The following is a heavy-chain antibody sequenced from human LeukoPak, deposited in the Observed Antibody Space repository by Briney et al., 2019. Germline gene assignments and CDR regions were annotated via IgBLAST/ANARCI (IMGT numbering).Heavy chain of an antibody. Sequence: GGSLRLSCAASGFTFDDYAMHWVRQAPGKGLEWVSGISWSSGSIGYADSVKGRFTISRDNAKNSLYLQMNSLRAEDTALYYCAKGAYYDILTGYSDPNFDYWGQGTLVTVSS. D-gene: IGHD3-9*01. CDR2: ISWSSGSI. CDR1: GFTFDDYA. V-gene: IGHV3-9*01. CDR3: AKGAYYDILTGYSDPNFDY. J-gene: IGHJ4*02.